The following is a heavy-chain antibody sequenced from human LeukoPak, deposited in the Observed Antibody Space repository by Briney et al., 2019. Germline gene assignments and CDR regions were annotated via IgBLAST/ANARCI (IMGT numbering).Heavy chain of an antibody. J-gene: IGHJ3*02. CDR3: ASPEYCSSTSCYHDAFDI. CDR2: EDGET. Sequence: EDGETIYAQKFQGRVTMTEDTSTDTAYMELSSLRSEDTAVYYCASPEYCSSTSCYHDAFDIWGQGTMVTVSS. D-gene: IGHD2-2*01. V-gene: IGHV1-24*01.